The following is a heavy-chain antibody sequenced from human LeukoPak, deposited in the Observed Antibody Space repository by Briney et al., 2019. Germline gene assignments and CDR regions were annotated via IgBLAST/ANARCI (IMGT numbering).Heavy chain of an antibody. V-gene: IGHV7-4-1*02. CDR3: ARGGYYGGSGTYGFFDY. Sequence: ASVKVSCKASRYTFISYAMNWVRQAPGQGLEWMGWINTETGNPTYAQGFTGQFVFSVDTSVNTAYLQISSLRTEDTAVHYCARGGYYGGSGTYGFFDYWGQGSLVTVSS. J-gene: IGHJ4*02. CDR2: INTETGNP. D-gene: IGHD3-10*01. CDR1: RYTFISYA.